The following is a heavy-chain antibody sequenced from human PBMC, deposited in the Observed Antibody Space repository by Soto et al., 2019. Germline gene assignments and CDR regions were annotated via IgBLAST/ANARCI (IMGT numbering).Heavy chain of an antibody. J-gene: IGHJ6*02. D-gene: IGHD1-1*01. CDR2: ISYDGSNK. V-gene: IGHV3-30-3*01. CDR1: GFTFSSYD. CDR3: ARDRLRYNWNDFPYYYYGMDV. Sequence: QVQLVESWGGVVQPGRSLRLSCAASGFTFSSYDMHWVRQAPGKGLEWVAVISYDGSNKYYADSVKGRFTISRDNSKNTLYLQMNSLRAEDTAVYYCARDRLRYNWNDFPYYYYGMDVWGQGTTVTVSS.